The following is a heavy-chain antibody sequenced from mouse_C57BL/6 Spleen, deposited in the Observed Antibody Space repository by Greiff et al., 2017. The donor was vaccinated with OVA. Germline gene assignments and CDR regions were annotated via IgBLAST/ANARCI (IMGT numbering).Heavy chain of an antibody. CDR1: GYAFSSSW. D-gene: IGHD3-2*02. Sequence: VQGVESGPELVKPGASVKISCKASGYAFSSSWMNWVKQRPGKGLEWIGRIYPGDGDTNYNGKFKGKATLTADKSSSTAYMQLSSLTSEDSAVYFCARKDSSGPWFAYWGQGTLVTVSA. CDR3: ARKDSSGPWFAY. J-gene: IGHJ3*01. CDR2: IYPGDGDT. V-gene: IGHV1-82*01.